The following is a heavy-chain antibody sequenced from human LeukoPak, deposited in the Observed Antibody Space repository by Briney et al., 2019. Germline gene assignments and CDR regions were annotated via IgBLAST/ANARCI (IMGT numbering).Heavy chain of an antibody. CDR1: GGTFSSYA. D-gene: IGHD2-21*02. Sequence: ASVKVSCKASGGTFSSYAISWVRQAPGQGLEWMGGIIPIFGTANYAQKFQGRVTITADESTSTAYMKLSSLRSEDTAVYYCASCGGDCYPYYYYGMDVWGQGTTVTVSS. J-gene: IGHJ6*02. V-gene: IGHV1-69*13. CDR3: ASCGGDCYPYYYYGMDV. CDR2: IIPIFGTA.